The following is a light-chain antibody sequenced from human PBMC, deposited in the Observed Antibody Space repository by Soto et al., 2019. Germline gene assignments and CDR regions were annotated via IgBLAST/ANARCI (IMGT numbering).Light chain of an antibody. V-gene: IGKV1-5*03. J-gene: IGKJ1*01. CDR1: QSISNW. CDR3: KQYSSLWT. CDR2: KAS. Sequence: DIQMTQSPSTLSASVGDRVTITCRASQSISNWLAWYQQKPGKAPKLLIYKASSLESGVPSRFSGSGSGTEFTLTLSSLQPHDFATYYCKQYSSLWTFGQGTKVEIK.